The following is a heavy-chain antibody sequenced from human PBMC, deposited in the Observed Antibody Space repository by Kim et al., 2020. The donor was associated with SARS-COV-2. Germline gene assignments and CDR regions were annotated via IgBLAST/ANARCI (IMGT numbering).Heavy chain of an antibody. V-gene: IGHV4-4*02. CDR1: GGSISSSNW. Sequence: SETLSLTCAVSGGSISSSNWWSWVRQPPGKGLEWIGEIYHSGSTNYNPSLKSRVTISVDKSKNQFSLKLSSVTAADTAVYYCARKAWGVTTFFDYWGQGTLVTVSS. D-gene: IGHD4-17*01. CDR2: IYHSGST. J-gene: IGHJ4*02. CDR3: ARKAWGVTTFFDY.